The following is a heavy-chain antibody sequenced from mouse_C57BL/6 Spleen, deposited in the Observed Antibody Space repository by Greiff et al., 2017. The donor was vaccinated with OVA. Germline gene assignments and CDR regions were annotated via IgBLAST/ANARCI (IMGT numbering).Heavy chain of an antibody. D-gene: IGHD3-3*01. CDR1: GYAFSSSW. V-gene: IGHV1-82*01. CDR2: IYPGDGDT. CDR3: ARGDGEVYAMDY. J-gene: IGHJ4*01. Sequence: QVQLKESGPELVKPGASVKISCKASGYAFSSSWMNWVKQRPGKGLEWIGRIYPGDGDTNYNGKFKGKATLTADKSSSTAYMQLSSLTSEDSAVYFCARGDGEVYAMDYWGQGTSVTVSS.